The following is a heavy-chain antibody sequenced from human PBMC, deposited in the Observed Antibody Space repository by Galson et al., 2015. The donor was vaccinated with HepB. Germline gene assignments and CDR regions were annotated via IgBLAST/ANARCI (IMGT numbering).Heavy chain of an antibody. CDR1: GFTFSNYA. Sequence: SLRLSCAASGFTFSNYAMSWVRQAPGKGLEWVSAVSASGGSTYYADSVKGRFTISKDNSKNTLYLQMNSLRVEDTAVYYCAKGVMERPRGGFDIWGQGTMVTVSS. V-gene: IGHV3-23*01. D-gene: IGHD1-1*01. CDR3: AKGVMERPRGGFDI. J-gene: IGHJ3*02. CDR2: VSASGGST.